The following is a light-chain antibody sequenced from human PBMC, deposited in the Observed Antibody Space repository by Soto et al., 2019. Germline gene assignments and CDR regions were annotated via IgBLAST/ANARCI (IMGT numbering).Light chain of an antibody. CDR2: GAS. Sequence: EMVMTQSPATLSVSPGERATLSCRASQSVSNNLAWYQQKPGQAPRLLIYGASTRATGIPARFSGSGSGTEFTLTISSLQSEDFVDYYCQQYNNWPPFSFGPGTKVDIK. CDR1: QSVSNN. CDR3: QQYNNWPPFS. J-gene: IGKJ3*01. V-gene: IGKV3-15*01.